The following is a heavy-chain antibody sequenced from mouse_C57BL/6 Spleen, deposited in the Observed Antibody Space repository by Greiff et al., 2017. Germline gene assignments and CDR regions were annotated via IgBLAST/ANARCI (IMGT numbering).Heavy chain of an antibody. Sequence: EVQLQQSGAELVKPGASVKLSCTASGFNINDYYLHCVKQRTAQGLEWIGRIDPEDGETKYAPQFQGKATITADTSSNPAYLQLSSLTSEDTAAYYCGVDDGSSSGYAMDYWGQGTSVTVSS. V-gene: IGHV14-2*01. J-gene: IGHJ4*01. CDR2: IDPEDGET. CDR3: GVDDGSSSGYAMDY. CDR1: GFNINDYY. D-gene: IGHD1-1*01.